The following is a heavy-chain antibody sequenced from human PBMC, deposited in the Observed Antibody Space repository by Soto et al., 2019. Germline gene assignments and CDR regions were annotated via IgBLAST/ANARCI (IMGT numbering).Heavy chain of an antibody. CDR2: VYHSGST. J-gene: IGHJ4*02. Sequence: PSETLSLTCVVSGYSISSAYYWGWIRQPPGKGLEWVGRVYHSGSTYYNPSLKSRITISLDTSKNHFSLKLRSVTAAASAVYYCARSGTTNPPVPEQWGQGALVTVS. V-gene: IGHV4-38-2*01. CDR1: GYSISSAYY. D-gene: IGHD1-1*01. CDR3: ARSGTTNPPVPEQ.